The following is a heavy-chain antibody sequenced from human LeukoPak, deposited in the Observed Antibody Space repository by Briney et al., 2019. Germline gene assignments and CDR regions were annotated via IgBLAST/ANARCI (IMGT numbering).Heavy chain of an antibody. D-gene: IGHD2-2*02. J-gene: IGHJ4*02. V-gene: IGHV1-2*02. CDR1: GYTFTDYY. Sequence: ASVKVSCKASGYTFTDYYIHWVRQAPGQGLEWMGWINPKSGGTSHAQKFQGRVTMTRDTSISTTYMELSSLRSDDTAVYYCARSEVVPAAISLAYWGQGTLLTVSS. CDR3: ARSEVVPAAISLAY. CDR2: INPKSGGT.